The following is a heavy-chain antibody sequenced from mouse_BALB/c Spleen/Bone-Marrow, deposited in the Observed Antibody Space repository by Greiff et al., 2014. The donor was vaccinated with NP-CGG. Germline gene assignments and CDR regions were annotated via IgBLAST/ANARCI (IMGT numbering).Heavy chain of an antibody. CDR2: IWSDGNT. D-gene: IGHD2-10*02. CDR3: ARNPYGNYAMDY. Sequence: QVQLQQPGPGLVAPSQSLSITCTVSGFSLTNYGVHWVRQPPGKGLEWLVVIWSDGNTTYNSALKSRLSISKDNSKSQVFLKMNSLQTDDTAMYYCARNPYGNYAMDYSGQGTSVTVSS. CDR1: GFSLTNYG. V-gene: IGHV2-6*02. J-gene: IGHJ4*01.